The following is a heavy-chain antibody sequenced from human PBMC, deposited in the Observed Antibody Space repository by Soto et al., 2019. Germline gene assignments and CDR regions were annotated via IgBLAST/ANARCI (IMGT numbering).Heavy chain of an antibody. Sequence: GGSLRLSCAVSGLTFSDAWMNWVRQAPGKGLEWVGRIKSKRDGGTTDYAAPVKGRFTISRDDSKNTLYLQMNSLKTEDTAVFFCTAVYYGEVWGQGTTVTVSS. CDR3: TAVYYGEV. CDR2: IKSKRDGGTT. CDR1: GLTFSDAW. J-gene: IGHJ6*02. V-gene: IGHV3-15*07. D-gene: IGHD3-10*01.